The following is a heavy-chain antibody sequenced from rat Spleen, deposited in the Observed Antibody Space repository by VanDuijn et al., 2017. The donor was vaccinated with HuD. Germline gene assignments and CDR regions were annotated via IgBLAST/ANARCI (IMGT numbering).Heavy chain of an antibody. CDR1: GYSITSSYR. Sequence: EVQLQESGPGLVKPSQSLSLTCSVTGYSITSSYRWNWIRKFPGNKLEWMGYINSAGSTNYNPSLKSRISITLDTSKNQFFLQLNSVTTEDTATYYCASSQLLHYFDYWGQGVMVTVSS. CDR2: INSAGST. V-gene: IGHV3-3*01. D-gene: IGHD1-1*01. CDR3: ASSQLLHYFDY. J-gene: IGHJ2*01.